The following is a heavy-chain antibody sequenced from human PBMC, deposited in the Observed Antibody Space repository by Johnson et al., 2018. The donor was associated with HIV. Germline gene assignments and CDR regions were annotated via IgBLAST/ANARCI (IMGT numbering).Heavy chain of an antibody. CDR2: ISYDGSNK. CDR1: GFTFSSYA. D-gene: IGHD1-1*01. Sequence: VQLVESGGGVVQPGRSLRLSCAASGFTFSSYAMHWVRQAPGKGLEWVAVISYDGSNKYYADSVKGRFTISRDNSKNTLYLQMNSLRAEDTAVYYCARPLDWKDLSDALDIWGQGTMVSVSS. J-gene: IGHJ3*02. V-gene: IGHV3-30*04. CDR3: ARPLDWKDLSDALDI.